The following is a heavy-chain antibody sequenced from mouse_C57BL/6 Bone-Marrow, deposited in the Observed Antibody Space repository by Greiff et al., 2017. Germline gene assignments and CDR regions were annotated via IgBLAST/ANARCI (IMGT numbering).Heavy chain of an antibody. CDR3: AREGTNWAVDY. CDR1: GYTFTSYW. J-gene: IGHJ2*01. Sequence: QVQLQQPGAELVKPGASVKLSCKASGYTFTSYWMQWVKQRPGRGLEWIGEIDPSDSYTNYNPKFKGKATLTVATSSSTAYMERSRLTYKDSAFYYCAREGTNWAVDYWGQGTTLTVSS. V-gene: IGHV1-50*01. CDR2: IDPSDSYT. D-gene: IGHD4-1*01.